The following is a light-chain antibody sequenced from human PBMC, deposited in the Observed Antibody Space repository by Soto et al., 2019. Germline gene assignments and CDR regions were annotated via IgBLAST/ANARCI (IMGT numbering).Light chain of an antibody. CDR1: SSDVGAYNH. CDR3: ISYTGSSTSYV. V-gene: IGLV2-14*01. J-gene: IGLJ1*01. Sequence: QSALTQPASVSGSPGQSITISCTGTSSDVGAYNHVAWYQQHPGKAPKFMIYEVSNRPSGVSNRFSGSKSGNTASLTISGLQAEDEADYYCISYTGSSTSYVFGTGTNVTVL. CDR2: EVS.